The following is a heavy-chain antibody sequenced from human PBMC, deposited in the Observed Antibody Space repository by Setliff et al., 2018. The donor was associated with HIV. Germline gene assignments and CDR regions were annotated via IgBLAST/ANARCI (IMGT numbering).Heavy chain of an antibody. CDR1: GYTFTDYA. Sequence: GASVKVSCKASGYTFTDYAIHWLRQAPGQRPECMGWVDTTRGQPTYAKNFPGRVTFSADSATNTVYLELTNSKSQDAAVYFCARDGPPFKVTMFDSWGQGTLVTVSS. V-gene: IGHV1-3*04. D-gene: IGHD3-10*01. J-gene: IGHJ4*02. CDR3: ARDGPPFKVTMFDS. CDR2: VDTTRGQP.